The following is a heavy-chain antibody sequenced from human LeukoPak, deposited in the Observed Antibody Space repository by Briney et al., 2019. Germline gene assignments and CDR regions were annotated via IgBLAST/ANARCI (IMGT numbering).Heavy chain of an antibody. CDR1: GGSISSSSYY. CDR3: ARDSSSWFDY. CDR2: IYYSGST. Sequence: SETLSLTCTVSGGSISSSSYYWGWIRQPPGKGLEWIGSIYYSGSTYYNPSLKSRVTISVDTSKNQFSLKLSSVTAADTAVYYCARDSSSWFDYWGQGTLVTVSS. D-gene: IGHD6-13*01. J-gene: IGHJ4*02. V-gene: IGHV4-39*07.